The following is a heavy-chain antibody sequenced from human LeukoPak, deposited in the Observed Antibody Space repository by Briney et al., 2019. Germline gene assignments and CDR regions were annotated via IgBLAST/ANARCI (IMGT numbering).Heavy chain of an antibody. CDR3: AAGAGITRY. Sequence: GGSLRLSCAASGLTFYDYAMHWVRQAPGKGLEWVSGITWNSGSIAYADSVKGRFTISRDNAKNSLYLQVNSLRSEDTALYYCAAGAGITRYWGQGTLVNVSS. V-gene: IGHV3-9*01. D-gene: IGHD3-10*01. J-gene: IGHJ4*02. CDR2: ITWNSGSI. CDR1: GLTFYDYA.